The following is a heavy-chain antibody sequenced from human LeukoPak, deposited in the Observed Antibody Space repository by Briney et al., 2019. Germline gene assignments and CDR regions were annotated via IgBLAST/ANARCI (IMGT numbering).Heavy chain of an antibody. CDR2: IYYSGST. CDR3: ARDPYDSSGYHAFDL. D-gene: IGHD3-22*01. J-gene: IGHJ3*01. Sequence: SETLSLTCTVSGGSVSSGSFYWTWIRQPPGKGLEWIGYIYYSGSTYYNPSLKSRVTTSVDTSKNQFSLKLSSVTAADTAVYYCARDPYDSSGYHAFDLWGQGTMVTVSS. CDR1: GGSVSSGSFY. V-gene: IGHV4-61*01.